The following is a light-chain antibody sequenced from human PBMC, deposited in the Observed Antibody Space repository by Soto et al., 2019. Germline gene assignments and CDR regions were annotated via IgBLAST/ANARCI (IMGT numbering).Light chain of an antibody. V-gene: IGLV2-8*01. Sequence: QSALTQPPSASGSLGQAVTISCTGTSRDVGGYNYVSWYQQHPGKAPKLMIYEVSKRPSGVPDRCSGSKTCSTASLTVSGLQAEDEADYYCYSYAGGNNVFGTGTKVTVL. CDR1: SRDVGGYNY. CDR2: EVS. CDR3: YSYAGGNNV. J-gene: IGLJ1*01.